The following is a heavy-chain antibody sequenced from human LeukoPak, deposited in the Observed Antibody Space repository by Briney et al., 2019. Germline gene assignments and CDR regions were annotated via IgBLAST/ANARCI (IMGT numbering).Heavy chain of an antibody. CDR1: GFTFSSYA. J-gene: IGHJ4*02. Sequence: PGGSLRLSCTASGFTFSSYAMSWVRQAPGKGLEWVSGISSSGGNTYHADSVKGRFTISRDNSKNTLYLQMNSLRAEDTAVYYCAKAKFSMVRGVKFFDYWGQGTLVTVSS. CDR2: ISSSGGNT. CDR3: AKAKFSMVRGVKFFDY. D-gene: IGHD3-10*01. V-gene: IGHV3-23*01.